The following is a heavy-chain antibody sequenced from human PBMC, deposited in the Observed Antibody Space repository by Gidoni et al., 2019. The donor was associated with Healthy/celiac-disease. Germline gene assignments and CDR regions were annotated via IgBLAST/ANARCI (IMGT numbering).Heavy chain of an antibody. D-gene: IGHD3-10*01. CDR1: GGSISSSSYY. J-gene: IGHJ6*02. Sequence: QLQLQESGPGLVKPSETLSLTCTVSGGSISSSSYYWGWVRQPPGKGLEWIGSIYYSGGTYYNPSLKSRVTISVDTSKNQFSLKLSSVTAADTAVYYCASYYSYSMDVWGQGTTVTVSS. V-gene: IGHV4-39*01. CDR2: IYYSGGT. CDR3: ASYYSYSMDV.